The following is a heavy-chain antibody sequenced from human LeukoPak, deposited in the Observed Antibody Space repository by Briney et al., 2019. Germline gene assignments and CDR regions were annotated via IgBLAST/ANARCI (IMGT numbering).Heavy chain of an antibody. D-gene: IGHD2-8*01. CDR2: ISLTGLT. CDR1: GGSISNTNW. CDR3: SRENGAFSPFGY. V-gene: IGHV4-4*02. Sequence: SATLSLTCGVSGGSISNTNWWSWVHQPPGQGLEWIGEISLTGLTHYNPSLESRVTVSLDKSKNQLSLNLTSVTAADTAVYYCSRENGAFSPFGYWGQGTLVTVLS. J-gene: IGHJ4*02.